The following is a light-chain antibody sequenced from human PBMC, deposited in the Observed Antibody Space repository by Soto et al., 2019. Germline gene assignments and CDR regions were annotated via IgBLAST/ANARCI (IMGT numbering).Light chain of an antibody. V-gene: IGLV2-14*03. CDR3: SSYTRSNTVI. Sequence: SALTQPASVSGSPGQSITISCTGTSSDVGGYNYISWYQQHPGKAPKFIIYDVRNRPSGVSNRFSGSRSGNTASLTISGLQAEDEADYYCSSYTRSNTVIFGGGTKLTVL. J-gene: IGLJ2*01. CDR2: DVR. CDR1: SSDVGGYNY.